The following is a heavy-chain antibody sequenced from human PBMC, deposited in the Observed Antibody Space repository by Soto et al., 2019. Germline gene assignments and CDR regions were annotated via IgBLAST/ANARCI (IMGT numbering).Heavy chain of an antibody. CDR2: IRGSGGST. V-gene: IGHV3-23*01. D-gene: IGHD3-3*01. Sequence: GESLKISCAASGFPFSNCAMNWVRQAPGKGLEWVSAIRGSGGSTYYADSVKGRFTISRDNSKNTLYLQMNSLRAEDTAVYYCAKVYSDFWSGYPYYFDFWGQGTLVTVSS. J-gene: IGHJ4*02. CDR3: AKVYSDFWSGYPYYFDF. CDR1: GFPFSNCA.